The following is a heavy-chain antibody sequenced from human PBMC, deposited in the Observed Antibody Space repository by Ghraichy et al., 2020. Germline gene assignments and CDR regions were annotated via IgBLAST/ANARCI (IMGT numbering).Heavy chain of an antibody. CDR2: ISGSGGST. V-gene: IGHV3-23*01. D-gene: IGHD4-17*01. CDR1: GFTFSSYA. Sequence: GGSLRLSCAASGFTFSSYAMSWVRQAPGKGLEWVSVISGSGGSTYYIDSVMGRVTISRDNSQNTLYLQMNSLRADDTGVYYCAKAATTETTWGGVMDHWGQGTLVTVSS. J-gene: IGHJ4*02. CDR3: AKAATTETTWGGVMDH.